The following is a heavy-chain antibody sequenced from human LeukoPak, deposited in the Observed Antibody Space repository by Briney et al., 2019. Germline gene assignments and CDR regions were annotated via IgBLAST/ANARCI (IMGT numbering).Heavy chain of an antibody. Sequence: SETLSLTSTVSGGSISSYYWSWIRQPPGKGLEWIGYIYYSGSTNYNPSLKSRVTISVDTSKNQFSLKLSSVTAADTAVYYCARLRFTDYYYYGMDIWGQGTTVTGSS. D-gene: IGHD3-10*01. CDR2: IYYSGST. CDR1: GGSISSYY. V-gene: IGHV4-59*08. J-gene: IGHJ6*02. CDR3: ARLRFTDYYYYGMDI.